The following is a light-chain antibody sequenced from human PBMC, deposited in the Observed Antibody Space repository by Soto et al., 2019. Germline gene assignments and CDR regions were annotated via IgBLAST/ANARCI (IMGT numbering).Light chain of an antibody. CDR3: QQYGSSRGYT. CDR1: QSVSSSY. V-gene: IGKV3-20*01. CDR2: GAS. Sequence: EIVLTQSPGTLSLSPWERATLSCRASQSVSSSYLAWYQQKPGQAPRLLIYGASSRATGIPDRFSGSGSGTDFTLTISRLEPEDFAVYYCQQYGSSRGYTFGQGTKLEIK. J-gene: IGKJ2*01.